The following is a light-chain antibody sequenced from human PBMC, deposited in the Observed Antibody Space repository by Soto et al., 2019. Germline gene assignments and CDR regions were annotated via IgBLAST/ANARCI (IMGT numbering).Light chain of an antibody. CDR3: ASHTTSKTWV. CDR2: EVN. CDR1: SSDVGAYNH. Sequence: QSALTQAASASGSPGQPITISCTGTSSDVGAYNHVSWYQQRPGKVPKVVIFEVNNRPSGVSSRFSGSKSGNKAYLTISGLQTEDEADYYCASHTTSKTWVFGGGTKLTVL. V-gene: IGLV2-14*01. J-gene: IGLJ3*02.